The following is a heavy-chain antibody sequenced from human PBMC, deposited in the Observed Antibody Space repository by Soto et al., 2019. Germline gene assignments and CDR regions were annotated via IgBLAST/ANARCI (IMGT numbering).Heavy chain of an antibody. V-gene: IGHV4-59*01. Sequence: SETLSLTCTVSGVSISRYYWSWIRQPPGKGLEWIGFIYYSGSTNYNPSLRSRVTISVDTSKNQFSLKLNSVTAADTAVYYCAREMGATSAAFDIWGEGTMVTVSS. CDR1: GVSISRYY. CDR3: AREMGATSAAFDI. J-gene: IGHJ3*02. CDR2: IYYSGST. D-gene: IGHD1-26*01.